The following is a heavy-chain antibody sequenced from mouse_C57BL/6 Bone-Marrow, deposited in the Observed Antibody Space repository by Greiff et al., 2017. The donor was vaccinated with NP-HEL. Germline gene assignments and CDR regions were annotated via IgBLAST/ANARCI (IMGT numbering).Heavy chain of an antibody. CDR2: LYPRDGST. CDR1: GYTFTSYD. D-gene: IGHD4-1*01. V-gene: IGHV1-85*01. Sequence: QVQLQQSGPELVKPGASVKLSRKASGYTFTSYDINWVKQRPGQGPEWIGWLYPRDGSTKYNEKFKGKAKLTVDTSSSTAYMELHSLTSEDSAVYFCARGKITGFDYWGQGTTLTVSS. CDR3: ARGKITGFDY. J-gene: IGHJ2*01.